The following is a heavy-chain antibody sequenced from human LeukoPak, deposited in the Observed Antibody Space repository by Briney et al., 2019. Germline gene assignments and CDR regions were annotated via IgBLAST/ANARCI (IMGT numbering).Heavy chain of an antibody. CDR1: GGSISSSNW. CDR3: ARALGSPYSSSSTNWFDP. D-gene: IGHD6-6*01. CDR2: IYHSGST. Sequence: SETLSLTGAVSGGSISSSNWWSWVRQPPGKGLEWIGEIYHSGSTNYNPALKSRVTISVDTSKNQFSLKLSSVTAADTAVYYCARALGSPYSSSSTNWFDPWGQGTLVTVSS. V-gene: IGHV4-4*02. J-gene: IGHJ5*02.